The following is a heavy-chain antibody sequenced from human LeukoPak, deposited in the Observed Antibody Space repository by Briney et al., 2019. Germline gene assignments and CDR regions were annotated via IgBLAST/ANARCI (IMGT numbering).Heavy chain of an antibody. CDR3: ARVLDFWSGYYEE. V-gene: IGHV4-59*01. CDR1: GGSISSYY. Sequence: SETLSLTCTVSGGSISSYYWSWIRQPPGKGLEWIGYIYYTGSTNYNPSLKSRVTISVDTSKNQFSLKLSSVTAADTAVYYCARVLDFWSGYYEEWGQGTLVTVSS. CDR2: IYYTGST. D-gene: IGHD3-3*01. J-gene: IGHJ4*02.